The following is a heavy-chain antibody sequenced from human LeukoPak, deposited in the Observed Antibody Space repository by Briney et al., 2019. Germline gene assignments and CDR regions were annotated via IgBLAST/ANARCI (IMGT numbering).Heavy chain of an antibody. CDR2: IYYSGNT. D-gene: IGHD7-27*01. Sequence: SETLSLTCNVSGGSISRSNYYWGWIRQPPGKGLEWLGNIYYSGNTHYNPSLKSRVTMSIDTSKNQFSLKLSSVTAADTAVYYCARPFNTGDVDAFDIWGQGTMVTVSS. J-gene: IGHJ3*02. CDR3: ARPFNTGDVDAFDI. CDR1: GGSISRSNYY. V-gene: IGHV4-39*01.